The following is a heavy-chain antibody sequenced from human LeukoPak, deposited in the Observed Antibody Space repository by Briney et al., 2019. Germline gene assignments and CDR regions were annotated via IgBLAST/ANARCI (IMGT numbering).Heavy chain of an antibody. Sequence: ASVTVSYTASGYTFTNYDINWVRQATGQGLEGMGWMNPNSGNTGYAQKFQGRVTMPRNTSISTAYMELSSLRSEDTAVYYCARGWIAVAGTSDNWFDPWGQGTLVTVPS. CDR3: ARGWIAVAGTSDNWFDP. J-gene: IGHJ5*02. CDR1: GYTFTNYD. CDR2: MNPNSGNT. D-gene: IGHD6-19*01. V-gene: IGHV1-8*01.